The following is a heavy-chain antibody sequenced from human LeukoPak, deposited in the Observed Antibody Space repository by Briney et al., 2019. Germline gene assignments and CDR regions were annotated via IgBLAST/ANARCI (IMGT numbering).Heavy chain of an antibody. J-gene: IGHJ4*02. CDR1: GGSINSGGYY. CDR3: ARMESSGYSLPDY. D-gene: IGHD3-22*01. Sequence: SQTLSLTCTVSGGSINSGGYYWSWIRQLPGKGLEWIGYIYYSGSTHYNPSLKSRVTISVDTSKNQFSLKLSSVTAADTAVYYCARMESSGYSLPDYWGQGTQVTVSS. V-gene: IGHV4-31*03. CDR2: IYYSGST.